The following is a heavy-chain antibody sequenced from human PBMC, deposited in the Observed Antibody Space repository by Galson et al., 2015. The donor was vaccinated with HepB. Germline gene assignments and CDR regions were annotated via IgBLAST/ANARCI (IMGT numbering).Heavy chain of an antibody. V-gene: IGHV3-48*03. CDR3: ARDCSGGSCLSLGYYYYGMDV. Sequence: SLRLSCAASGFTFSSYEMNWVRQAPGKGLEWVSYISSSGSTIYYADSVKGRFTISRDNAKNSLYLQMNSLRAEDTAVYYCARDCSGGSCLSLGYYYYGMDVWGQGTTVTVSS. CDR2: ISSSGSTI. CDR1: GFTFSSYE. J-gene: IGHJ6*02. D-gene: IGHD2-15*01.